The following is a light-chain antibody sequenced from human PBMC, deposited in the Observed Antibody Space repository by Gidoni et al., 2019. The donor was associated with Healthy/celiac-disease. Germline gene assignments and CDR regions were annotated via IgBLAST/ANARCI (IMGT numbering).Light chain of an antibody. CDR2: YKSDSDM. CDR3: LIWHSNAWV. Sequence: QAVLTQPSSLSASPGASASLTCTLRSGINVGTYRIHWYQQKPGSPPQYLLRYKSDSDMQQGSGVPSRFSGSKDASANAGILLISGLQSEDEADYYCLIWHSNAWVFGGGTKLTVL. CDR1: SGINVGTYR. V-gene: IGLV5-45*03. J-gene: IGLJ3*02.